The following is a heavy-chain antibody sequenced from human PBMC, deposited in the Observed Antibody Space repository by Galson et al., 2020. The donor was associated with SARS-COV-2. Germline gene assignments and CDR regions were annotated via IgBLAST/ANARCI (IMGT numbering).Heavy chain of an antibody. V-gene: IGHV4-59*11. CDR3: ARGTRYCGKNSYYYGFDV. CDR1: GGSISGHY. J-gene: IGHJ6*02. Sequence: SETLSLTCTVSGGSISGHYWSWIRQPPGKGLEWIGYVYDSGSTNYSPSLKTRVSISKDTSRNQFSLRLTSVTAADTAVYYCARGTRYCGKNSYYYGFDVWGQGTTATVSS. D-gene: IGHD2-21*01. CDR2: VYDSGST.